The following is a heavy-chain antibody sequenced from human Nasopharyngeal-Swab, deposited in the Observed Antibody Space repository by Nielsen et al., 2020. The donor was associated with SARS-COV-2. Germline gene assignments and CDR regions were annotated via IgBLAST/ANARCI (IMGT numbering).Heavy chain of an antibody. V-gene: IGHV5-10-1*01. D-gene: IGHD2-21*01. CDR3: ARQYCGGDCDFDY. Sequence: GESLKISCKGSGYSFTSYWISWVRQMPGKGLEWMGRIDPSDSYTTYSPSFQGHVTISADKSISTAYLQWSSLKASDTAMYYCARQYCGGDCDFDYWGQGTLVTVSS. J-gene: IGHJ4*02. CDR2: IDPSDSYT. CDR1: GYSFTSYW.